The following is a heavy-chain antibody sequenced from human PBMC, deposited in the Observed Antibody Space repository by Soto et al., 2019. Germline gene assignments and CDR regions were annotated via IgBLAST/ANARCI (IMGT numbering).Heavy chain of an antibody. Sequence: SETLSPTCSVSRGSVISNSHYWGWIRQSPGKGLEWIASKYHSGSTYYNPSLESPVTMSADTSRKQFCLKMSSVTAEDTAVYYCVRHPLGIDWFDPRGKGALVT. J-gene: IGHJ5*02. CDR1: RGSVISNSHY. CDR3: VRHPLGIDWFDP. D-gene: IGHD2-15*01. CDR2: KYHSGST. V-gene: IGHV4-39*01.